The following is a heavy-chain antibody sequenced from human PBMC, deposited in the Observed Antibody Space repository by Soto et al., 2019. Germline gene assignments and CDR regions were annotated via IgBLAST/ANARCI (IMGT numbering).Heavy chain of an antibody. D-gene: IGHD5-12*01. Sequence: QVQLVSSGAEVKKPGASVKVSCRASGYTFTAYYIHWVRQAPGQGLQWVGWINPNSGATEYAQKFQGRVTRTRDPSISTVYMEVTRLRSDDTALYFCARAAPLRYSGYALDHWGQGTRVTVST. J-gene: IGHJ4*02. CDR2: INPNSGAT. V-gene: IGHV1-2*02. CDR1: GYTFTAYY. CDR3: ARAAPLRYSGYALDH.